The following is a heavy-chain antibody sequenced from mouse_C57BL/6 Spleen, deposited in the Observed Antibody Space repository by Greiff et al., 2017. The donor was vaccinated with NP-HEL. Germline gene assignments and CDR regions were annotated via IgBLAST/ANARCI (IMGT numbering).Heavy chain of an antibody. CDR2: IYPGSGNT. Sequence: VKLQQPGTELVKPGASVKLSCKASGYSFTSYYIHWVKQRPGQGLEWIGWIYPGSGNTKYNEKFKGKATLTADTSSSTAYMQLSSLTSEDSAVYYCARGSPWFAYWGQGTLVTVSA. J-gene: IGHJ3*01. V-gene: IGHV1-66*01. CDR1: GYSFTSYY. CDR3: ARGSPWFAY.